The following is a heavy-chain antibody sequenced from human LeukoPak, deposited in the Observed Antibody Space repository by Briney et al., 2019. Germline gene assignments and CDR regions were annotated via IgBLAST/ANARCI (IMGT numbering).Heavy chain of an antibody. V-gene: IGHV4-59*01. J-gene: IGHJ5*02. CDR2: IYYSGST. CDR1: GGSISSYY. Sequence: PSETLSLTCTVSGGSISSYYWSWIRQPPGKGLEWIGYIYYSGSTDYNPSLKSRVTISVDTSKNQFSLKLSSVTAADTAVYYCARETYGINWFDPWGQGTLVTVSS. D-gene: IGHD4-17*01. CDR3: ARETYGINWFDP.